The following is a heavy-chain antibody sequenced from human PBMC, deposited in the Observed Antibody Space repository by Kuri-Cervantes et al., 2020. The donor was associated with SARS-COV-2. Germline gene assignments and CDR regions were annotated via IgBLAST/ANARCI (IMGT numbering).Heavy chain of an antibody. J-gene: IGHJ5*02. CDR2: ISGSGFSI. Sequence: GGSLRPSCVASGFTFSSNSMNWVRQAPGKGLEWVSYISGSGFSIYYADSLKGRFTISRDNAKNSLYLQMNSLTAEDTAVYYCVRDPPLYGSGSHNWFDPWGQGTLVTVSS. D-gene: IGHD3-10*01. CDR1: GFTFSSNS. V-gene: IGHV3-48*01. CDR3: VRDPPLYGSGSHNWFDP.